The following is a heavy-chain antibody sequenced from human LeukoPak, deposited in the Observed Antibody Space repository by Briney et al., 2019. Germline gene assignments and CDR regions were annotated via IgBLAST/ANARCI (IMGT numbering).Heavy chain of an antibody. CDR3: ARARARFGELFDAFDI. V-gene: IGHV1-18*01. Sequence: ASVKVSCKASGYTFSNNGITWVRQAPGQGLEWMGWISAYNGNANYAQNFQGRVTMTTETSTSTAYMELRSLRSDDTAVYYCARARARFGELFDAFDIWGQGTMVTVSS. J-gene: IGHJ3*02. D-gene: IGHD3-10*01. CDR2: ISAYNGNA. CDR1: GYTFSNNG.